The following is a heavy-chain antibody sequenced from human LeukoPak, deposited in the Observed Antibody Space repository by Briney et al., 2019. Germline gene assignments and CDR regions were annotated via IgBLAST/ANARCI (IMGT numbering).Heavy chain of an antibody. V-gene: IGHV4-59*01. CDR1: GGSISSYY. J-gene: IGHJ3*02. D-gene: IGHD3-22*01. Sequence: ASETLSLTCTVSGGSISSYYWSWIRQPPGKGLEWIGYIYYSGSTNYNPSLKSRVTISVDTSKNQFSLKLSSVTAADTAVYYCARVLPYYYDSSGYYYRHAFDIWGQGTMVTVSS. CDR3: ARVLPYYYDSSGYYYRHAFDI. CDR2: IYYSGST.